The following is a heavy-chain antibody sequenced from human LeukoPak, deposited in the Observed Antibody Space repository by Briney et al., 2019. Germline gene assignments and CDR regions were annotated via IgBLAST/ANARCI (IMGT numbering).Heavy chain of an antibody. CDR1: GYSFTSHW. Sequence: GESLKISCKGSGYSFTSHWIGWVRQMPGKGLEWMGIIYPGDTDTRYSPSFQGQVTISADKSISTAYLQWSSLKASDTAMYYCARTTPINWFDPWGQGTLVTVSS. CDR3: ARTTPINWFDP. J-gene: IGHJ5*02. D-gene: IGHD2-15*01. CDR2: IYPGDTDT. V-gene: IGHV5-51*01.